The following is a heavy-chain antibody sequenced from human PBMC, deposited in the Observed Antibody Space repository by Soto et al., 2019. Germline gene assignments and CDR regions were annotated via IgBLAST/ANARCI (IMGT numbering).Heavy chain of an antibody. CDR3: ARAPDYYDISGYYHEPQGAAFDI. Sequence: GGSLRLSCAASGLTFSSYSINWVRQAPGKGLEWVSSISSTTNYKYYADSVKGRFTISRDNAKNSLYLQMNSLRAEDTAVYYCARAPDYYDISGYYHEPQGAAFDIWGQGTMVTVS. CDR2: ISSTTNYK. CDR1: GLTFSSYS. J-gene: IGHJ3*02. V-gene: IGHV3-21*01. D-gene: IGHD3-22*01.